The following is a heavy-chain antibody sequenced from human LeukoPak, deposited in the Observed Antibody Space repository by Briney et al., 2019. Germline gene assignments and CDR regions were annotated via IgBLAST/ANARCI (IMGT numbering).Heavy chain of an antibody. V-gene: IGHV4-59*08. Sequence: SETLSLTCTASGGSISSYYWSWCRQPPGKGLGGFGYFYHSESTNYNPSLKSRVTISVDTSKNQFSLKLSSVTAADTAVYYCARAACTSCSAGFGWFDPWGQGTLVTVSS. CDR1: GGSISSYY. J-gene: IGHJ5*02. CDR2: FYHSEST. CDR3: ARAACTSCSAGFGWFDP. D-gene: IGHD2-2*01.